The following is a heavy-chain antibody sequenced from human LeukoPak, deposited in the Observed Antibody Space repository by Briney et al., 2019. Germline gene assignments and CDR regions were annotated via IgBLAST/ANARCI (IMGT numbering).Heavy chain of an antibody. Sequence: PSETLSLTCTVSGGSISSSSYYWSWIRQSPGKGLEWIAEINHSGNTNYNPSLKSRVTISVDTPKNQFSLKLTSVTAADTAVYYCARDPLVWFGESNRHFDFWGQGTLVTVSS. J-gene: IGHJ4*02. CDR2: INHSGNT. D-gene: IGHD3-10*01. CDR1: GGSISSSSYY. CDR3: ARDPLVWFGESNRHFDF. V-gene: IGHV4-39*07.